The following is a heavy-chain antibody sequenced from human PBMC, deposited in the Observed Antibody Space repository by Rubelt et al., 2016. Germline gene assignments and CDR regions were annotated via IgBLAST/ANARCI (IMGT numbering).Heavy chain of an antibody. J-gene: IGHJ4*02. Sequence: QVQLVQSGAEVKKPGASVKVSCKASGYTFTSYGISWVRRAPGQGLEWMGIINPRGGSPRYVKRFQGRVTMTSDTATSSVYMELSSLRSEDTAVYYWAREGPAESAFYWGQGTLVTVSS. D-gene: IGHD2-2*01. V-gene: IGHV1-46*01. CDR1: GYTFTSYG. CDR3: AREGPAESAFY. CDR2: INPRGGSP.